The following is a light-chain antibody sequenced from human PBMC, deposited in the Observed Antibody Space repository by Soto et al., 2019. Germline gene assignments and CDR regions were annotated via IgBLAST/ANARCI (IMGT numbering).Light chain of an antibody. CDR3: QQYNSYSEA. Sequence: DIQMTRAPACLSSSFLCMFTITFRASQSISSYLNWYQQKPGKAPRLLIYAASSLQSGVPSRFSGSGSGTEFTLTISSLQPDDFATYYCQQYNSYSEAFGQGTKVDI. V-gene: IGKV1-39*01. J-gene: IGKJ1*01. CDR2: AAS. CDR1: QSISSY.